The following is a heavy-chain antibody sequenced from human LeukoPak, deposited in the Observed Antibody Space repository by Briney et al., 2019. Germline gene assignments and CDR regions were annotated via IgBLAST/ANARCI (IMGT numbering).Heavy chain of an antibody. D-gene: IGHD2-2*01. CDR2: INHSGST. CDR3: ARGLPVPPIVVPAARRLGYYYYYMDV. J-gene: IGHJ6*03. Sequence: SETLSLTCAVYGGSFSGYYWSWIRQPPGKGPEWIGEINHSGSTNYNPSLKSRVTISVDTSKNQFSLKLSSVTAADTAVYYCARGLPVPPIVVPAARRLGYYYYYMDVWGKGTTVTVSS. V-gene: IGHV4-34*01. CDR1: GGSFSGYY.